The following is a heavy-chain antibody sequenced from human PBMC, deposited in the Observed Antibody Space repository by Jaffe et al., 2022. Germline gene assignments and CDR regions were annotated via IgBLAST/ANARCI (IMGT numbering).Heavy chain of an antibody. V-gene: IGHV3-48*03. CDR3: ARAPRSWYFQDY. CDR2: ISSSGSTI. CDR1: GFTFSSYE. Sequence: EVQLVESGGGLVQPGGSLRLSCAASGFTFSSYEMNWVRQAPGKGLEWVSYISSSGSTIYYADSVKGRFTISRDNAKNSLYLQMNSLRAEDTAVYYCARAPRSWYFQDYWGQGTLVTVSS. J-gene: IGHJ4*02. D-gene: IGHD6-13*01.